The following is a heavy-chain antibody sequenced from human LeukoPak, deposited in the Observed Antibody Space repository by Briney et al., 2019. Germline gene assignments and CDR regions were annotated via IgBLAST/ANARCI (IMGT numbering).Heavy chain of an antibody. Sequence: SETLSLTCAVYGGSFSGYYWSWIRQPPGKGLEWIGEISHSGSSNSNPSLKSRVTMSADMSKNQFSLKLSSVTAADTAVYYCARSPSPTGYDNWFDPWGQGTLVTVSS. CDR2: ISHSGSS. CDR1: GGSFSGYY. V-gene: IGHV4-34*01. CDR3: ARSPSPTGYDNWFDP. D-gene: IGHD1-1*01. J-gene: IGHJ5*02.